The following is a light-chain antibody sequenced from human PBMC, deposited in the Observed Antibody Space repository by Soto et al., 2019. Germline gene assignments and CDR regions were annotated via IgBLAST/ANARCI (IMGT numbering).Light chain of an antibody. CDR2: DAS. CDR1: QSVRKY. Sequence: EVLLKQSPATLSLSHWERVTLSCRASQSVRKYLGWYQQKPGQAPRLPIYDASNRATGIPPRVSGSGSGTDFTLTISALEPEDLAVYYCQQRYNWPWTFGQWTKLDIK. J-gene: IGKJ1*01. V-gene: IGKV3-11*01. CDR3: QQRYNWPWT.